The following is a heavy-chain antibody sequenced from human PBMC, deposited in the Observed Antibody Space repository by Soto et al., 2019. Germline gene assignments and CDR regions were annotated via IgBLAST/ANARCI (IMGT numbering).Heavy chain of an antibody. CDR2: INSDGSST. Sequence: GGSLRLSCAASGFTFSSYWMHWVRQAPGKGLVWVSRINSDGSSTSYADSVKGRFTISRDNAKNTLYLQMNSLRAEDTAVYYCARDRYYGSGRRLDYYYYMDVWGKGTTVTVSS. CDR1: GFTFSSYW. J-gene: IGHJ6*03. V-gene: IGHV3-74*01. D-gene: IGHD3-10*01. CDR3: ARDRYYGSGRRLDYYYYMDV.